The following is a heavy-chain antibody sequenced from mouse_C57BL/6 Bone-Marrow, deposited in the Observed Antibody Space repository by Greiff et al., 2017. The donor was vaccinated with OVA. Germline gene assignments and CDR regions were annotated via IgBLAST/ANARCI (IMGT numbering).Heavy chain of an antibody. CDR2: SRNKANDYTT. CDR3: ARDAEYYGSNAMDY. V-gene: IGHV7-1*01. J-gene: IGHJ4*01. CDR1: GFTFSDFY. D-gene: IGHD1-1*01. Sequence: EVKVVDSGGGLVQSGRSLRLSCATSGFTFSDFYMEWVRQAPGKGLEWIAASRNKANDYTTEYSASVKGRFIVSRDTSQSILYLQMNALRAEDTAIYYCARDAEYYGSNAMDYWGQGTSVTVSS.